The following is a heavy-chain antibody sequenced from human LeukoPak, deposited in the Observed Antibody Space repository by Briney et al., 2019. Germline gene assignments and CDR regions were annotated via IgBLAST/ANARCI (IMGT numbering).Heavy chain of an antibody. D-gene: IGHD4-17*01. CDR1: GGSVSSGSYY. V-gene: IGHV4-61*01. J-gene: IGHJ4*02. Sequence: PSETLSLTCTVSGGSVSSGSYYWSWIRQPPGRGLEWIGYIYYSGSTNYNPSLKSRVTISVDTSKNQLSLKLSSVTAADTAVYYCARIKITVTTTPHVTWLIDYWGQGTLVTVSS. CDR2: IYYSGST. CDR3: ARIKITVTTTPHVTWLIDY.